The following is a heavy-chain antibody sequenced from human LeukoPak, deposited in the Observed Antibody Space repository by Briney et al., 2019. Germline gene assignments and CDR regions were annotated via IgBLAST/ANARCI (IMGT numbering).Heavy chain of an antibody. J-gene: IGHJ3*02. Sequence: SETLSLTCTVSGGSISGFYWGWVRQPPGKGLEWIGYIYYSGTSNYNPSLKSRVTISVDTSKNQFSLKLSSVTAADTAVYYCAGNGEQLGVINAFDIWGQGTMVTVSS. V-gene: IGHV4-59*12. CDR3: AGNGEQLGVINAFDI. CDR1: GGSISGFY. D-gene: IGHD6-6*01. CDR2: IYYSGTS.